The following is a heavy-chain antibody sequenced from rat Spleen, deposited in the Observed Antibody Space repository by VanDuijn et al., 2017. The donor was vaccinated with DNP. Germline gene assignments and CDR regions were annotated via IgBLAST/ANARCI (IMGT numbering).Heavy chain of an antibody. V-gene: IGHV5S23*01. Sequence: EVKLVESGGGLVQPGRSLKLSCAASGFTFSNYDMAWVRQAPTKGLEWVAFISTSGGSTYYRDSVKGRFTVSRDNAKSTLYLQMDSLRSEDTATYYCARGYFDYWGQGVMVTVSS. CDR1: GFTFSNYD. CDR3: ARGYFDY. CDR2: ISTSGGST. J-gene: IGHJ2*01.